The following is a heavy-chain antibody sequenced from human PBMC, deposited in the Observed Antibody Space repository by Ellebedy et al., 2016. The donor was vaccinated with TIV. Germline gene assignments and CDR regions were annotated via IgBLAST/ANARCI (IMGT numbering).Heavy chain of an antibody. V-gene: IGHV4-34*01. CDR2: INHSGST. CDR1: GGSFSGYY. Sequence: SETLSLXXAVYGGSFSGYYWSWIRQPPGKGLEWIGEINHSGSTNYNPSLKSRVTISVDTSKNQFSLKLSSVTAADTAVYYCARVLQDYDFWSGYYVVEGGFDPWGQGTLVTVSS. CDR3: ARVLQDYDFWSGYYVVEGGFDP. D-gene: IGHD3-3*01. J-gene: IGHJ5*02.